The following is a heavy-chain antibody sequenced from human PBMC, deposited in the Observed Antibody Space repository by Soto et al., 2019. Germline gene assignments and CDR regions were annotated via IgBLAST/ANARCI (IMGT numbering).Heavy chain of an antibody. D-gene: IGHD6-19*01. CDR2: TYYRSKRNK. V-gene: IGHV6-1*01. Sequence: SQTLSLPCAISGDRLSDNGAAWNWIRQSPSRGLEWLGSTYYRSKRNKDYAVSVKGRITINPDTSKNQFSLQPNSVSPEDTAVYYCSRVSSGWLDKYYYGMDVWGQGTTVTVSS. CDR3: SRVSSGWLDKYYYGMDV. J-gene: IGHJ6*02. CDR1: GDRLSDNGAA.